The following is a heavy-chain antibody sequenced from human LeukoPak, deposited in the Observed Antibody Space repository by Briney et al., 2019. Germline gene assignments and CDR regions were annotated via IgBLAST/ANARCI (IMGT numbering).Heavy chain of an antibody. CDR2: IYPGDSAT. J-gene: IGHJ4*02. D-gene: IGHD6-19*01. CDR3: ARHRPHTDSNSVADYYFDY. CDR1: GYKFTSYW. Sequence: EESLKISCRASGYKFTSYWIAWVRQMPGKGLEWMGIIYPGDSATRYSPSFQGQVTISADKAISTAYLQWSNLKASDTAMYYCARHRPHTDSNSVADYYFDYWGQGTLVTVSS. V-gene: IGHV5-51*01.